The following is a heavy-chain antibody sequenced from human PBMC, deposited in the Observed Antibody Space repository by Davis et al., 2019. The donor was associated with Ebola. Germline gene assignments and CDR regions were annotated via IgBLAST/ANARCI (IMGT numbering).Heavy chain of an antibody. CDR2: IDYSGST. D-gene: IGHD3-22*01. V-gene: IGHV4-59*01. Sequence: PSETLSLTCTVSGGSISRYYWTWIRQPPGKGLEWMGYIDYSGSTNYNPSLKSRVTISVDTSKNQFSLQLSSVTAADTAVYYCASALVNYDLGGFDPWGQGTLVTVSS. J-gene: IGHJ5*02. CDR3: ASALVNYDLGGFDP. CDR1: GGSISRYY.